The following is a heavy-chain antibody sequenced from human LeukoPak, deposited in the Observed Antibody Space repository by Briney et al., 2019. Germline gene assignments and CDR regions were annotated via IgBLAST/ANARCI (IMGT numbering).Heavy chain of an antibody. D-gene: IGHD6-6*01. Sequence: GGSLRLSCAASGFTFSSYSMNWVRQAPGKGLEWVSSISSSSSYIYYADSVKGRFTISRDNAKNSLYLQMNSLRAEDTAVYYCARDDVAARPGLFDYWGQGTLVTVSS. CDR3: ARDDVAARPGLFDY. V-gene: IGHV3-21*01. J-gene: IGHJ4*02. CDR1: GFTFSSYS. CDR2: ISSSSSYI.